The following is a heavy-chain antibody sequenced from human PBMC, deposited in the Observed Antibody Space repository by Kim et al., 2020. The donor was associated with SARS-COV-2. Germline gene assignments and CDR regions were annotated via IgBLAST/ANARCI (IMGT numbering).Heavy chain of an antibody. V-gene: IGHV4-31*02. J-gene: IGHJ5*02. CDR3: ARELEGWFDP. Sequence: STYSDPTLKSRVTISVDTYKNPVTLKLSSVTAADTAVYYCARELEGWFDPWGQGTLVTVSS. CDR2: ST. D-gene: IGHD1-1*01.